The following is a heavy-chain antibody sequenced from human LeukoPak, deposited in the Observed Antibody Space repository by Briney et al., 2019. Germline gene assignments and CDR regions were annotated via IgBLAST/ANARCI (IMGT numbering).Heavy chain of an antibody. D-gene: IGHD2-15*01. CDR1: GFSFSSYN. J-gene: IGHJ4*02. CDR2: ITTSSTYT. V-gene: IGHV3-21*04. CDR3: AKAPLRSCSGAICYPFDY. Sequence: GGSLRLSCEASGFSFSSYNMDWVRQTPGKGLEWISSITTSSTYTFYADSVKGRFTISRDNARNSLYLQMNSLRAEDAAVYYCAKAPLRSCSGAICYPFDYWGQGTLVTVSS.